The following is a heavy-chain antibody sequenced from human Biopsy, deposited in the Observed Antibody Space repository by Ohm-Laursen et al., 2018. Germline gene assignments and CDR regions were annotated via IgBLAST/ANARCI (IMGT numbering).Heavy chain of an antibody. D-gene: IGHD5-12*01. CDR2: IFYSANT. J-gene: IGHJ4*02. CDR1: GVSINGGRYY. V-gene: IGHV4-31*03. CDR3: ARLGSGDYFPTFFDS. Sequence: TLSLTCTVSGVSINGGRYYWNWIRHHPGKGLEWIGNIFYSANTYYNPSLKSRVTISVDTSKNQFSLKLSSVTAADTAVYYCARLGSGDYFPTFFDSWGQGTLVIVSS.